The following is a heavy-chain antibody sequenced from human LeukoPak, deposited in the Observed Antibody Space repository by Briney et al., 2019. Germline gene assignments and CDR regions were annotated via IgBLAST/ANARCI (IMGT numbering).Heavy chain of an antibody. CDR1: GGSISSYY. CDR2: IQSKTYGEGT. Sequence: LSLTCTVSGGSISSYYWSWVRQAPGKGLEWVSFIQSKTYGEGTMYAASVRGRFTISRDDSRSTAYLQMNSLKTEDTAVYYCTASDHLYCSSSSCHFDYWGQGTLATVAS. D-gene: IGHD2-15*01. V-gene: IGHV3-49*04. CDR3: TASDHLYCSSSSCHFDY. J-gene: IGHJ4*02.